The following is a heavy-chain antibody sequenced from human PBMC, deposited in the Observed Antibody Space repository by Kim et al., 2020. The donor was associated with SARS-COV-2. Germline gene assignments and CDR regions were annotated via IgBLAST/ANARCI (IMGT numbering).Heavy chain of an antibody. V-gene: IGHV1-69*02. J-gene: IGHJ3*02. CDR1: GGTFSSYT. Sequence: SVKVSCKASGGTFSSYTISWVRQAPGQGLEWMGRIIPILGIANYAQKFQGRVTITADKSTSTAYMELSSLRSEDTAVYYCARGYCSGGSCYGGSAFDIWGQGTMVTVSS. CDR2: IIPILGIA. CDR3: ARGYCSGGSCYGGSAFDI. D-gene: IGHD2-15*01.